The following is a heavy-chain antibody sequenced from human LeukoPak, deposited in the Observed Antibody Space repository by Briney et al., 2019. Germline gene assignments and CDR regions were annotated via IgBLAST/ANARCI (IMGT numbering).Heavy chain of an antibody. Sequence: GSLRLSCAASGFTFSGSAMHWVRQASGKGLEWVGRIRSKANGYTTAYGASVKGRFTISRDDSQRATYVQMNSLKIEDTAVYYCTRLAGGDAFDIWGPGTMVTVSS. J-gene: IGHJ3*02. CDR2: IRSKANGYTT. V-gene: IGHV3-73*01. D-gene: IGHD2-15*01. CDR1: GFTFSGSA. CDR3: TRLAGGDAFDI.